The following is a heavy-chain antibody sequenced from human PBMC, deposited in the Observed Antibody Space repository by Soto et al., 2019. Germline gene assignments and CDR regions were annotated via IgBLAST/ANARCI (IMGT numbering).Heavy chain of an antibody. J-gene: IGHJ5*02. CDR1: GFTFDDYA. CDR2: ISWNSGSI. D-gene: IGHD6-19*01. Sequence: GGSLRLSCAASGFTFDDYAMHWVRQAPGKGLEWVSGISWNSGSIGYADSVKGRFTISRDNAKNSLYLQMNSLRAEDTALYYCAKDIGIAVAGTVSWGQGTLVTVSS. CDR3: AKDIGIAVAGTVS. V-gene: IGHV3-9*01.